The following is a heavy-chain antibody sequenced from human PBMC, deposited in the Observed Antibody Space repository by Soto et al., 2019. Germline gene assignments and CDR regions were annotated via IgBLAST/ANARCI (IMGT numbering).Heavy chain of an antibody. Sequence: QVQLVQSGAEVKKPGASVKVSCKASGYTFTSYYMHWVRQAPGQGLEWMGIINPSGGSTSYAQKFQGRVTMTRDTYTSTVYMELSSLRSEDTAVYYCARDRDVSGDYAGYFDYWGQGTLVTVSS. CDR1: GYTFTSYY. CDR2: INPSGGST. J-gene: IGHJ4*02. CDR3: ARDRDVSGDYAGYFDY. V-gene: IGHV1-46*01. D-gene: IGHD4-17*01.